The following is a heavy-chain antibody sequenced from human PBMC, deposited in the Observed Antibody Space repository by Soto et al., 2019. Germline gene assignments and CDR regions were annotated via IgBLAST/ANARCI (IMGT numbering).Heavy chain of an antibody. Sequence: PGGSLRLSCAASGFTFSNYAMTWVRQAPGKGLEWVSGISASTYYADSAKGRFTISRDNSRNTLYLQMNSLRAEDTAVYYCARRLYSTNWYYFDYWGQGTLVTVSS. J-gene: IGHJ4*02. CDR3: ARRLYSTNWYYFDY. CDR1: GFTFSNYA. D-gene: IGHD2-2*01. CDR2: ISAST. V-gene: IGHV3-23*01.